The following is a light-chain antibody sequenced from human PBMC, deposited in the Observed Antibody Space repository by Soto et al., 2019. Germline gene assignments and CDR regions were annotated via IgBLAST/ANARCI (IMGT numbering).Light chain of an antibody. J-gene: IGKJ5*01. Sequence: EIVFTHSPVTLSLSPGERATLSCRASQSVSIHLAWYQQKPGQAPRLLIYGTSTRATGIPARFSGSGSGTEFTLTISSLQSEDFAVYYCQQYSNWPPITFGQGTRLEI. CDR3: QQYSNWPPIT. CDR1: QSVSIH. V-gene: IGKV3-15*01. CDR2: GTS.